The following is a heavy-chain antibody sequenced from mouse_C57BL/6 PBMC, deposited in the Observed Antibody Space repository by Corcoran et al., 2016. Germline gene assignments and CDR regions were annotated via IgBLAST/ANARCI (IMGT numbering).Heavy chain of an antibody. D-gene: IGHD2-4*01. CDR2: INPNNGGT. V-gene: IGHV1-26*01. Sequence: EVQLQQSGPELVKPGASVKISCKASGYTFTDYYMNWVKQSHGKSLEWIGDINPNNGGTSYNQKFKSKATLTVDTSSSTAYMQLSSLTSEDSAVYYCANDYGAYWGQGTLVTVSA. CDR3: ANDYGAY. J-gene: IGHJ3*01. CDR1: GYTFTDYY.